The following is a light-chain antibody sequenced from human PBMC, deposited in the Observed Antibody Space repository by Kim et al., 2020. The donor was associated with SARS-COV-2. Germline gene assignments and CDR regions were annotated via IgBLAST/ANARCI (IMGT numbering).Light chain of an antibody. CDR3: QQYTTSPPAYT. V-gene: IGKV3-20*01. CDR2: GAS. J-gene: IGKJ2*01. CDR1: LSISSEF. Sequence: PGQRATLSCRASLSISSEFLAWYQQISGQPPRLLIFGASNRAAGIPDRFSGGGSGTDFTLTITRLEPADSAVYYCQQYTTSPPAYTFGQGTKLEI.